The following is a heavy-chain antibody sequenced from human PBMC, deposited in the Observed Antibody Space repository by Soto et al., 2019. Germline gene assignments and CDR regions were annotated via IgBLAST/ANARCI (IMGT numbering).Heavy chain of an antibody. Sequence: GGSLRLSCAASGFTFSSYAMSWVRQAPGKGLEWVSAISGSGGSTYYADSVKGRFTIYRDNSKNTLYLQMNSLRAEDTAVYYCARVAGYSSSWADAFDIWGQGTMVTVSS. J-gene: IGHJ3*02. D-gene: IGHD6-13*01. CDR2: ISGSGGST. CDR1: GFTFSSYA. CDR3: ARVAGYSSSWADAFDI. V-gene: IGHV3-23*01.